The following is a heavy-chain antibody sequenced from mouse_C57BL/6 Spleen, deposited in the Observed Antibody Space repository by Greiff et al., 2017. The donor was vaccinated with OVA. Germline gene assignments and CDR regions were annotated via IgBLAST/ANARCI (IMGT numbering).Heavy chain of an antibody. Sequence: EVKLMESEGGLVQPGSSMKLSCTASGFTFSDYYMAWVRQVPEKGLEWVANINYDGSSTYYLDSLKSRFIISRDNAKNILYLQMSSLKSEDTATYYCARERDYDNYDDYWGQGTTLTVSS. V-gene: IGHV5-16*01. J-gene: IGHJ2*01. CDR3: ARERDYDNYDDY. D-gene: IGHD2-3*01. CDR1: GFTFSDYY. CDR2: INYDGSST.